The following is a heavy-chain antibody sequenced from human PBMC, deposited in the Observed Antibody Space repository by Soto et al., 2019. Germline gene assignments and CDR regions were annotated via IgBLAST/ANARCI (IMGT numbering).Heavy chain of an antibody. D-gene: IGHD3-22*01. CDR2: IIPIFGTA. Sequence: QVQLVQSGAEVKKPGSSVKVSCKASGGTFSSYAISWVRQAPGQGLEWMGGIIPIFGTANYAQKFQGRVTITADESTSTAYMELSSLRSEDTAVYYCARAPIIYDSCGYSYYFDYWGQGTLVTVSS. CDR3: ARAPIIYDSCGYSYYFDY. J-gene: IGHJ4*02. V-gene: IGHV1-69*12. CDR1: GGTFSSYA.